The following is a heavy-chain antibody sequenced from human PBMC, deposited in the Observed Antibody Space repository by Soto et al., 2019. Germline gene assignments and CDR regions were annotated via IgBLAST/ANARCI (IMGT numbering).Heavy chain of an antibody. CDR1: GLTFSNYD. CDR2: ISYDGSNR. D-gene: IGHD6-19*01. J-gene: IGHJ4*02. Sequence: QVQLGESGGGVVQPGRSLRLSCAASGLTFSNYDMHWVRQAPGKGLEWVAVISYDGSNRYYADSVKGRFTISRDNSKNTLYLQMNSLRAEDTAVYYCARVTQAVAADYWGQGTLVTVSS. CDR3: ARVTQAVAADY. V-gene: IGHV3-30-3*01.